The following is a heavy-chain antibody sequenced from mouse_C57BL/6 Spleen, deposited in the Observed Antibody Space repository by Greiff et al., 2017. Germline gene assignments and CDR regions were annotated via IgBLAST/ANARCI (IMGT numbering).Heavy chain of an antibody. CDR2: IRSKSNNYAT. CDR1: GFSFNTYA. J-gene: IGHJ4*01. Sequence: DVMLVESGGGLVQPKGSLKLSCAASGFSFNTYAMNWVRQAPGKGLEWVARIRSKSNNYATYYADSVKDRFTISRDDSESMLYLQMNNLKTEDTAMYYCAKLGDYAMDYWGQGTSVTVSS. V-gene: IGHV10-1*01. D-gene: IGHD4-1*01. CDR3: AKLGDYAMDY.